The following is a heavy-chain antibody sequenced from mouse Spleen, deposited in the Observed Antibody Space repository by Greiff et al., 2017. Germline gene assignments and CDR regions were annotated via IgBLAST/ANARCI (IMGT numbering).Heavy chain of an antibody. V-gene: IGHV8-5*01. D-gene: IGHD2-10*02. CDR3: AQIKNLVWQPRCFDV. CDR1: GFSLSTSNMG. CDR2: IWWNDDK. Sequence: QVTLKESGPGILQPSQTLSLTCSFSGFSLSTSNMGIGWLRQPSGMGLEWLAHIWWNDDKYYNPSLKSRLTISKDTSNTQVFLKITSVDTADTATYYWAQIKNLVWQPRCFDVWGAGTTVTVSS. J-gene: IGHJ1*01.